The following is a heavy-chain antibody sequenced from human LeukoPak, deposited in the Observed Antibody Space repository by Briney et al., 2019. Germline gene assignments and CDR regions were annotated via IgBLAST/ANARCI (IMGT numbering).Heavy chain of an antibody. CDR1: GDSISSAGYS. CDR3: ARRDYNAFDI. J-gene: IGHJ3*02. V-gene: IGHV4-30-2*01. CDR2: IYHSGST. D-gene: IGHD4-11*01. Sequence: SQTLSLTCAVSGDSISSAGYSWNWIRQPPGKGLEWIGYIYHSGSTYYNPSLKSRVTISVDRSKNQFSLILTSVTAADTAVYYCARRDYNAFDIWDQGTMVTVSS.